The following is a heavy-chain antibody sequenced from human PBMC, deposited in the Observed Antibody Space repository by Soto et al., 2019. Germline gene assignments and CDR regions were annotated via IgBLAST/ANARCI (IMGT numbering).Heavy chain of an antibody. J-gene: IGHJ4*02. V-gene: IGHV4-30-2*01. D-gene: IGHD3-3*01. CDR1: GGSISSGGYS. CDR2: IYHSGST. Sequence: SETLSRTCAVSGGSISSGGYSWSWIRQPPGKGLEWIGYIYHSGSTYYNPSLRSRVTISVDRSKNQFSLKLSSVTAADTAVYYCARGWIFGVVSGPPDYWGQGTLVTVSS. CDR3: ARGWIFGVVSGPPDY.